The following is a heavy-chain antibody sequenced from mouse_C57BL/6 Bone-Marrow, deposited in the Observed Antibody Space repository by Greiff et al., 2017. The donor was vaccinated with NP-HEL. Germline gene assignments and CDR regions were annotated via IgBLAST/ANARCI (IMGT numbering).Heavy chain of an antibody. V-gene: IGHV1-61*01. CDR1: GYTFTSYW. CDR3: AKGYGSPYFDY. Sequence: QVHVKQPGAELVRPGSSVKLSCKASGYTFTSYWMDWVKQRPGQGLEWIGNIYPSDSETHYNQKFKDKATLTVDKSSSTAYMQLSSLTSEDSAVYYCAKGYGSPYFDYWGQGTTLTVSS. J-gene: IGHJ2*01. D-gene: IGHD1-1*01. CDR2: IYPSDSET.